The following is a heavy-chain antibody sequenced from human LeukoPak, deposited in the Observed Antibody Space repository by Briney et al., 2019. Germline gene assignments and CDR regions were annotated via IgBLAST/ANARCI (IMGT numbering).Heavy chain of an antibody. CDR1: GGSFSGYY. Sequence: PSETLSLTCAVYGGSFSGYYWSWIRQPPGKGLEWIGEINHSGSTNYNPSLKSRVTISVDTSKNQFSLKLSSVTAADTAVYYCARGGIRWFGGNDAFDIWGQGTMVTVSS. D-gene: IGHD3-10*01. CDR3: ARGGIRWFGGNDAFDI. J-gene: IGHJ3*02. CDR2: INHSGST. V-gene: IGHV4-34*01.